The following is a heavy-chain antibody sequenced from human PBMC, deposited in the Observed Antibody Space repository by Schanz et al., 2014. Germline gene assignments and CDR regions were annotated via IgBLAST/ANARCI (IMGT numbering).Heavy chain of an antibody. D-gene: IGHD4-17*01. CDR1: GFTFSTYY. CDR3: ARDAVTSVLTPGFYY. V-gene: IGHV3-21*01. Sequence: EVQLLESGGTVVQPGGSLRVSCTASGFTFSTYYMNWVRQAPGKGLEWVSSISSSSSYISYADSVKGRFTISRDNAKKSLYLRMNSLRAEDTAVYYCARDAVTSVLTPGFYYWGQGTLVTVSS. CDR2: ISSSSSYI. J-gene: IGHJ4*02.